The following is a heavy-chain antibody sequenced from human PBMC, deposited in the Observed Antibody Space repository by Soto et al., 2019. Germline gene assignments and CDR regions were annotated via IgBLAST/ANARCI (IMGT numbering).Heavy chain of an antibody. CDR2: ISTSGTT. J-gene: IGHJ5*02. CDR1: GASISSYF. CDR3: AREAGPDRWFDP. V-gene: IGHV4-4*07. D-gene: IGHD6-19*01. Sequence: SETLSLTCTVSGASISSYFWTWIRQPAGKGLDWIGRISTSGTTNYNPSLKSRVTMSVDTSKNHFSLNLSSVTAADTAVYYCAREAGPDRWFDPWGQGTLVPV.